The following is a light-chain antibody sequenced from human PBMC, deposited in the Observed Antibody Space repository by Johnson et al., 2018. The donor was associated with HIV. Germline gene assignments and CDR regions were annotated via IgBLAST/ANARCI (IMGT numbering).Light chain of an antibody. CDR1: SSNIGNNY. CDR2: ENN. J-gene: IGLJ1*01. V-gene: IGLV1-51*02. Sequence: QSVLTQPPSVSAASGQKVTISCSGSSSNIGNNYVSWYQQLPGTAPKLLIYENNKRPSGIPDRFSGSKSGTSATLGITGLQTGDEADYYCGTWDSSLSDGGVFGTGTKVTVL. CDR3: GTWDSSLSDGGV.